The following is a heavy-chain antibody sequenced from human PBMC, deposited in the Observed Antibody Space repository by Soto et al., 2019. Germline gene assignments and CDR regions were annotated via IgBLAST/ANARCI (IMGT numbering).Heavy chain of an antibody. Sequence: GGSLRLSCAASGFTFSSYAMSWVRQAPGKGLEWVSAISGSGGSTYYADSVKGRFTISRDNSKNTLYLQMNSLRAEDTAVYYCVKDLEPGYYNTYYFDYWGQGTLVTVSS. D-gene: IGHD3-22*01. CDR2: ISGSGGST. CDR1: GFTFSSYA. CDR3: VKDLEPGYYNTYYFDY. J-gene: IGHJ4*02. V-gene: IGHV3-23*01.